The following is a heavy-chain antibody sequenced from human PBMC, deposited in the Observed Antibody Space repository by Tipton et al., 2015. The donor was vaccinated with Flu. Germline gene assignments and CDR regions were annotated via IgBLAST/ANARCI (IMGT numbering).Heavy chain of an antibody. CDR3: ARRVGVSQYSSGWYGSFDC. Sequence: LRLSCTVSGGSISSSSYYWGWIRQPPGKGLEWIGSIYYSGSTYYNPSLKSRVTISVDTSKNQFSLKLSSVTAADTAVYCCARRVGVSQYSSGWYGSFDCWGQGTLVTVSA. CDR2: IYYSGST. CDR1: GGSISSSSYY. D-gene: IGHD6-19*01. J-gene: IGHJ4*02. V-gene: IGHV4-39*01.